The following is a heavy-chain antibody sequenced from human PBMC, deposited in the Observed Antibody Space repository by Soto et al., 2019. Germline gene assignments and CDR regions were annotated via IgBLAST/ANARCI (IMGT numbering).Heavy chain of an antibody. D-gene: IGHD3-3*01. CDR2: ISAYNGNT. J-gene: IGHJ6*02. V-gene: IGHV1-18*01. Sequence: GASVKVSCKASGDTFTSYGISWGRQAPGQGLEWMGWISAYNGNTNYAQKLQGRVTMTTDTSTSTAYMELRSLRSDDTAVYYCARSSITIFGVVIREPYYYYYYGMDVWGQGTTVTVSS. CDR1: GDTFTSYG. CDR3: ARSSITIFGVVIREPYYYYYYGMDV.